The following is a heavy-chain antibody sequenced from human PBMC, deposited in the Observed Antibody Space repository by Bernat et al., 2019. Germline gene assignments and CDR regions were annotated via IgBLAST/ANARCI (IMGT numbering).Heavy chain of an antibody. V-gene: IGHV4-59*01. CDR1: GGSISNYY. CDR2: IYYSGTT. D-gene: IGHD6-13*01. J-gene: IGHJ4*02. CDR3: ARGDSSSWPYY. Sequence: QVQLQESGPGLVKPSETLSLTCTVSGGSISNYYWSWIRQPPEKGLEWIGYIYYSGTTNYNPSLKSRVTISVDTSKNQFSLKLSSVTAADTAMYYCARGDSSSWPYYWGQGTLVTVSS.